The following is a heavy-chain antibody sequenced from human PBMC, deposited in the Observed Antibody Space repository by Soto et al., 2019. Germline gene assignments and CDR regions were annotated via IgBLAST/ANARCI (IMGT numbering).Heavy chain of an antibody. CDR2: IIPIFGTA. D-gene: IGHD3-22*01. J-gene: IGHJ4*02. CDR3: ARGKGTYYYDSSGYLFDY. Sequence: ASVKVSCKASGGTFSSYAISWVRQAPGQGLEWMGGIIPIFGTANYAQKFQGRVTITADKSTSTAYMELSSLRSEDTAVYYCARGKGTYYYDSSGYLFDYWGQGTLVTVSS. CDR1: GGTFSSYA. V-gene: IGHV1-69*06.